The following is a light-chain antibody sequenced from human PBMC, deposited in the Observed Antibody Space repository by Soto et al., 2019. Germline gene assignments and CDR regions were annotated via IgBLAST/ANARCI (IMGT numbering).Light chain of an antibody. CDR1: QSVRGTY. CDR3: QQYGSSPAT. V-gene: IGKV3-20*01. CDR2: GAS. Sequence: EIGLTQCPFTLSLAAGGRATLSCRGSQSVRGTYLACYQQKPGQAPRLLIYGASSRATGIPDRFSGSGSGTDFTLSVSRLEPEDFAVYFCQQYGSSPATFGQGTKVDIK. J-gene: IGKJ1*01.